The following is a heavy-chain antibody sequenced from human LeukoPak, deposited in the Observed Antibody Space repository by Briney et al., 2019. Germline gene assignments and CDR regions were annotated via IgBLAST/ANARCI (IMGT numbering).Heavy chain of an antibody. CDR2: ISYVVSNK. CDR1: GFTFSSYT. V-gene: IGHV3-30*14. CDR3: ARGGQGYDLNWFDP. J-gene: IGHJ5*02. Sequence: PGGSLRLSCAASGFTFSSYTIHWVRQAPGKGLEWVTIISYVVSNKYHPDSVKGRFTISRDNSKNTLYPQMNSLRAEDTAVYYCARGGQGYDLNWFDPWGQGTLVTVS. D-gene: IGHD3-3*01.